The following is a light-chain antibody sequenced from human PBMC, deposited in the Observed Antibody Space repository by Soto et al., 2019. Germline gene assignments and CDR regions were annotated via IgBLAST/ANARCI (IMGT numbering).Light chain of an antibody. CDR1: QSGGNN. J-gene: IGKJ1*01. Sequence: EMMMTHSPATLSFSPGERATLSCRAMQSGGNNLAWYQQKPGQAPRLLIHGASIRATGVPARFSGSGSGTEFTLTISSLQSEDFAVYYCQQCDDWPRTFGQGTKVDIK. V-gene: IGKV3-15*01. CDR2: GAS. CDR3: QQCDDWPRT.